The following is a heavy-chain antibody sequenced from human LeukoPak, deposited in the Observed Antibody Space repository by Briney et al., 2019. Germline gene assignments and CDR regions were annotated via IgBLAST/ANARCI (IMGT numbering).Heavy chain of an antibody. J-gene: IGHJ6*03. CDR1: GYTFTGYY. CDR3: ARNHHADSSGYYYDSDYYYYMDV. CDR2: INLNSGGT. D-gene: IGHD3-22*01. V-gene: IGHV1-2*02. Sequence: ASVKVSCKASGYTFTGYYMHWVRQAPGQGLGWMGWINLNSGGTNYAQKFQGRVTMTRDTAISTAYMELSRLRSDDMDVYSCARNHHADSSGYYYDSDYYYYMDVWGKGTTVTVSS.